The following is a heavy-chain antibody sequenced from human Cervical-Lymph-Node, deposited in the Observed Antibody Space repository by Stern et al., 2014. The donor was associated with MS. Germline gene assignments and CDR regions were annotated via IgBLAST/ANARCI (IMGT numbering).Heavy chain of an antibody. Sequence: QVQLEESGGGLVRPARSLRLSCAASGFSFSTYAMHWVRLGPGKGLEWVAFVSYDGTQSNSTDSVKARFTISRDNSKNTLYLHMNSLRDEDTAFYFCARGGRGVGLEYWGQGALVTVSS. J-gene: IGHJ4*02. CDR2: VSYDGTQS. V-gene: IGHV3-30-3*01. D-gene: IGHD3-10*01. CDR1: GFSFSTYA. CDR3: ARGGRGVGLEY.